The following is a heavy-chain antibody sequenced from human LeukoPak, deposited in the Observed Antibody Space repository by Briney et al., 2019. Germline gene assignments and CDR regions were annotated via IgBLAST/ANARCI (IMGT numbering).Heavy chain of an antibody. Sequence: SQTLSLTCAVSGGSISSGGYSWSWIRQPPGKGLEWIGYIYHSGSTYYNPSLKSRVTISVDRSKNQFSLKLSSVTAADTAVYYCARETYYYGMDVWGQGTTVTVSS. V-gene: IGHV4-30-2*01. J-gene: IGHJ6*02. CDR3: ARETYYYGMDV. CDR1: GGSISSGGYS. CDR2: IYHSGST.